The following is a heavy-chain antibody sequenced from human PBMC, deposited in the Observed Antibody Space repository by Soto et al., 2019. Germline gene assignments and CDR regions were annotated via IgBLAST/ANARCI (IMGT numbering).Heavy chain of an antibody. CDR1: GFTFSSYW. D-gene: IGHD6-19*01. Sequence: GGSLRLSCAASGFTFSSYWMSWVRQAPGKGLEWVANIKQDGSEKYYVDSVKGRFTISRDNAKNSLYLQMNSLRAEDTAVYYCAREMFGRSSCWSGDYWGQGTLVTVSS. CDR3: AREMFGRSSCWSGDY. V-gene: IGHV3-7*05. CDR2: IKQDGSEK. J-gene: IGHJ4*02.